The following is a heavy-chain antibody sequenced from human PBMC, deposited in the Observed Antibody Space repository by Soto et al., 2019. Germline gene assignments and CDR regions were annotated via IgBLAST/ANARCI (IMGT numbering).Heavy chain of an antibody. CDR2: IIPIFGTA. CDR1: GGTFSSYA. J-gene: IGHJ6*02. D-gene: IGHD3-10*01. CDR3: ARAPTNYYGSGAVLTYYYYGMDV. Sequence: SVKVSCKASGGTFSSYAISWVRQAPGQGLEWMGGIIPIFGTANYAQKFQGRVTITADESTSTAYMELSSLRSEDTAVYYCARAPTNYYGSGAVLTYYYYGMDVWGQGTTVTVSS. V-gene: IGHV1-69*13.